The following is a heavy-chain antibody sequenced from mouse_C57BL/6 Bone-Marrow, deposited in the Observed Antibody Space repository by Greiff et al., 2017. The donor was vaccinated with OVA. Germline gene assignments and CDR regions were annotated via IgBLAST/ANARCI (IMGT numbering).Heavy chain of an antibody. Sequence: QVQLQQSGAELVMPGASVKLSCKASGYTFTSYWMHWVKQRPGQGLEWIGEIDPSDSYTNYNQKFKGKSTLTVDKSSSTAYMQLSSLTSEDSAVYYCAREFITTVEVYFDVWGTGTTVTVSS. CDR3: AREFITTVEVYFDV. CDR2: IDPSDSYT. D-gene: IGHD1-1*01. V-gene: IGHV1-69*01. CDR1: GYTFTSYW. J-gene: IGHJ1*03.